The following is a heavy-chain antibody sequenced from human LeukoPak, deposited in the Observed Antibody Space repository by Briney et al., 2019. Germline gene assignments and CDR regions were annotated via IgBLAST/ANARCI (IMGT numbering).Heavy chain of an antibody. J-gene: IGHJ5*02. CDR2: ISAYNGNT. Sequence: VASLKVSCKASGYTFTSYGISWVRQAPGQGREWMRWISAYNGNTNYAQKLQGRVTMTTDTSTSTAYMELRSLRSDYTAVYYCARDRGPYSSDPWGQGTLVTVSS. D-gene: IGHD6-13*01. CDR3: ARDRGPYSSDP. V-gene: IGHV1-18*01. CDR1: GYTFTSYG.